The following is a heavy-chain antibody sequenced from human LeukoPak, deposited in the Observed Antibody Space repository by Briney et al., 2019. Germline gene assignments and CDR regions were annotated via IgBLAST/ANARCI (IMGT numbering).Heavy chain of an antibody. CDR3: ARGVPNPDIVVVFGAFDI. J-gene: IGHJ3*02. CDR1: GYTFTSYD. D-gene: IGHD2-2*01. CDR2: ISAYNGNT. Sequence: GASVKVSCKASGYTFTSYDINWVRHATGQGLEWMGWISAYNGNTNYAQKLQGRVTMTTDTSTSTAYMELRSLRSDDTAVYYCARGVPNPDIVVVFGAFDIWGQGTMVTVSS. V-gene: IGHV1-18*01.